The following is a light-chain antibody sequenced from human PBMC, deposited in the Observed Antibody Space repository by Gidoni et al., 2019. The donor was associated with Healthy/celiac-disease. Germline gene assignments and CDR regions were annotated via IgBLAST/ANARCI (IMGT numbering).Light chain of an antibody. CDR1: QSISTW. V-gene: IGKV1-5*03. CDR2: KAS. CDR3: QQYNSYVTWT. Sequence: DIQMTQSPSTLSASVGDRVTITCRASQSISTWLAWYQQKPGKAPKLLIYKASSLESGVPSRCSGSGSGTEFTLTISSLQPDDFATYYCQQYNSYVTWTFXQXTKVEIK. J-gene: IGKJ1*01.